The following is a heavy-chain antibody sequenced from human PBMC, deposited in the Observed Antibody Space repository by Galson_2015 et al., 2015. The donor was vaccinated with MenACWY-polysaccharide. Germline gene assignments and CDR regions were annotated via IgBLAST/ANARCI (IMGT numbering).Heavy chain of an antibody. CDR3: ARAARGLWFGEA. J-gene: IGHJ5*02. Sequence: LSLTCTVSGASIGSGDDYYWTWIRQRPGKGLEWIGYIYYSGSTYYNPSLKSRVIISQDTSKNQFSLNLSSVTAADTAVYYCARAARGLWFGEAWGQGTLVTVSS. CDR2: IYYSGST. CDR1: GASIGSGDDYY. D-gene: IGHD3-10*01. V-gene: IGHV4-31*03.